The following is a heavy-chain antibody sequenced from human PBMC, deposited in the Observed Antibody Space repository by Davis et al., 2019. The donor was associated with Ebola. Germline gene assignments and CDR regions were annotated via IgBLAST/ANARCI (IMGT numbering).Heavy chain of an antibody. CDR2: IIPMFGTG. CDR1: GGTFSSYA. Sequence: AASVKVSCKASGGTFSSYAISWVRQAPGQGLEWMGGIIPMFGTGNYAQKFQGRVTITADESTSTVYMELSSLRSEDTAVYYCARHDSSGYDAFDIWGQGTMVTVSS. V-gene: IGHV1-69*13. J-gene: IGHJ3*02. CDR3: ARHDSSGYDAFDI. D-gene: IGHD3-22*01.